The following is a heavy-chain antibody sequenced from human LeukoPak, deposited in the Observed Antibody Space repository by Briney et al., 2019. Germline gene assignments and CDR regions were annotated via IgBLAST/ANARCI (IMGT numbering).Heavy chain of an antibody. J-gene: IGHJ4*02. CDR1: GGSISSSAYY. CDR3: ARGQGYDYVWGSYQGYFDY. Sequence: SETLSLTCTVSGGSISSSAYYWSWIRQHPGKGLEWIGYIFYSGSTYYNPSLKSRATLLVDTSKNQFSLKLSSVTAADTAVYYCARGQGYDYVWGSYQGYFDYWGQGTLVTVSS. CDR2: IFYSGST. V-gene: IGHV4-31*03. D-gene: IGHD3-16*02.